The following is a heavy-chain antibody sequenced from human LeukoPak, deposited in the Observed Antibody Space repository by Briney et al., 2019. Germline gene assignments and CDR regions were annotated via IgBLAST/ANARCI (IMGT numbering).Heavy chain of an antibody. CDR1: GFTFRTYA. CDR3: AKDLSDNYNLFDY. J-gene: IGHJ4*02. CDR2: ISGPGYTT. V-gene: IGHV3-23*01. D-gene: IGHD1-1*01. Sequence: GGSLRLSCTASGFTFRTYAMSWVRQAPGKGLEWVSVISGPGYTTYYADSVKGRLTISRDNSNNMLYLQLSSLRAEDTAVYYCAKDLSDNYNLFDYWGQGTLVTVSS.